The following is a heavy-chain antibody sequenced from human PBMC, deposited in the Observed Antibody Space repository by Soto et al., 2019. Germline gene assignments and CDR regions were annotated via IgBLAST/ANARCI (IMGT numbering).Heavy chain of an antibody. Sequence: GGSLRLSCAASGFTFSSYWMSWVRQAPGKGLEWVANIKQDGSEKYYVDSVKGRFTISRDNAKNSLYLQMNSLRAEDTAVYYCARPPPTGAIHDAFDIWGQGTMVTVSS. CDR3: ARPPPTGAIHDAFDI. CDR1: GFTFSSYW. D-gene: IGHD2-21*01. CDR2: IKQDGSEK. V-gene: IGHV3-7*01. J-gene: IGHJ3*02.